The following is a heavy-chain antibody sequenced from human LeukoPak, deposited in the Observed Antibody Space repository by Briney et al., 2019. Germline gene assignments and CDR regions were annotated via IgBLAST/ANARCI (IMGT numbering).Heavy chain of an antibody. CDR3: AKDNPRGYTDF. CDR1: GFTFSSFG. CDR2: IRYDGSEI. Sequence: GGSLRLSCAASGFTFSSFGMHWVRQAPGKGLEWVAFIRYDGSEIYYGDSVKGRFTISRDNSKKTLNLQMNSLRTEDTALYYCAKDNPRGYTDFWGQGTLVTVSP. J-gene: IGHJ4*02. V-gene: IGHV3-30*02. D-gene: IGHD5-24*01.